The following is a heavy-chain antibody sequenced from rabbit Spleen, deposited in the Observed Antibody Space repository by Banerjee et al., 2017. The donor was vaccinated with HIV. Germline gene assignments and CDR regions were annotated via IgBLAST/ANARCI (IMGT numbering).Heavy chain of an antibody. CDR3: ARAANYVGYGYVKWDL. V-gene: IGHV1S45*01. J-gene: IGHJ4*01. CDR1: GIDFSSNYY. Sequence: QEQLVESGGGLVQPEGSLTLTCTTSGIDFSSNYYMCWVRQAPGKGLEWIACIYAGSSGSTYYASWAKGLFTISKTSSTTVTLQMTSLTVADTATYFCARAANYVGYGYVKWDLWGPGTLVTVS. CDR2: IYAGSSGST. D-gene: IGHD6-1*01.